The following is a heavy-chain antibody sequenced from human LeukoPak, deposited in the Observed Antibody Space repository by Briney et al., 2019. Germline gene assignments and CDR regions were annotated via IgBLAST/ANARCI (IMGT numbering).Heavy chain of an antibody. D-gene: IGHD6-13*01. Sequence: GASVKVSCKASGGTFSSYAISWVRQATGQGLEWMGWMNPNSGNTGYAQKFQGRVTMTRNTSISTAYMELSSLRSEDTAVYYCARAHSSSWYSYYYYYYMDVWGKGTTVTISS. CDR1: GGTFSSYA. CDR2: MNPNSGNT. J-gene: IGHJ6*03. V-gene: IGHV1-8*02. CDR3: ARAHSSSWYSYYYYYYMDV.